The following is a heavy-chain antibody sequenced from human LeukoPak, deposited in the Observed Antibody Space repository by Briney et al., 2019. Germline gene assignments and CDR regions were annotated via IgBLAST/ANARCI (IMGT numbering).Heavy chain of an antibody. J-gene: IGHJ1*01. V-gene: IGHV4-39*07. CDR2: IYYSGST. D-gene: IGHD3-3*01. CDR1: GGSISSSSYY. Sequence: SETLSLTCTVSGGSISSSSYYWGWIRQPPGKGLEWIGSIYYSGSTYYNPSLKSRVTISVDTSKNQFSLKLSSVTAADTAVYYCARGIRFLEWLPSAEYFQHWGQGTLVTVSS. CDR3: ARGIRFLEWLPSAEYFQH.